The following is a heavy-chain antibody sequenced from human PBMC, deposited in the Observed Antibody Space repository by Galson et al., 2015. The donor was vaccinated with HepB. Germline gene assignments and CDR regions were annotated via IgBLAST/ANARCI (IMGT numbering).Heavy chain of an antibody. D-gene: IGHD2-15*01. CDR1: RFTFDNYA. CDR3: ARDGSRDCSGPTCYFYYYHYMDV. J-gene: IGHJ6*03. Sequence: SLRLSCAASRFTFDNYAMSWVRQAPGKGLKWVAGISGSGGSTYSADSVKGRFTISRDNSKNMLFLEMNSLRADDAAVYYCARDGSRDCSGPTCYFYYYHYMDVWGKGTTVTVSS. V-gene: IGHV3-23*01. CDR2: ISGSGGST.